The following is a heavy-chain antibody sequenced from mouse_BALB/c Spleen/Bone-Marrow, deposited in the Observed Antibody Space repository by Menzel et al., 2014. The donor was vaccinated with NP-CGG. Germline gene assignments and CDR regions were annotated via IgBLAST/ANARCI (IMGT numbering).Heavy chain of an antibody. V-gene: IGHV14-3*02. D-gene: IGHD2-4*01. CDR3: ATRITDWYFDV. J-gene: IGHJ1*01. Sequence: VQLKESGAELVKPGASVKLSCTASGFNIKDTYMHWVKQRPEQGLEWIGRIDPANGNTKYDPKFQGKATITADTSSNTAYLQLSSRTSEDTAVYYCATRITDWYFDVWGAGTTVTVSS. CDR2: IDPANGNT. CDR1: GFNIKDTY.